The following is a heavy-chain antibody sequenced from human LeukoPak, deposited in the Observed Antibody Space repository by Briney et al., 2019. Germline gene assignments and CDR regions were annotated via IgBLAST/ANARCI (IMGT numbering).Heavy chain of an antibody. CDR1: GGTFSSYA. V-gene: IGHV1-69*05. CDR3: ARANTMEGAFFDY. CDR2: IIPIFGTA. D-gene: IGHD1-26*01. Sequence: ASVKVSCKASGGTFSSYAISWVRHAPAQGLEWMGRIIPIFGTANYAQKFQGRVTITTDESTTTAYMELSSLRSEDTAVYYCARANTMEGAFFDYWGQGTLVTVSS. J-gene: IGHJ4*02.